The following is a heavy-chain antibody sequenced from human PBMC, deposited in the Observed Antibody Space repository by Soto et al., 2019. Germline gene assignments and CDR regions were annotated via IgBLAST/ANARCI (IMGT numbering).Heavy chain of an antibody. CDR2: ITTDKGKT. CDR3: ATRSPAFDY. Sequence: PSVKVSCKPSGYTFTSSGITWVRQAPGQGREWMGWITTDKGKTTYAQKFQGRVTMTTDISTSTAYMELRSLRSEDTAVSYCATRSPAFDYWGQGTLVTVPQ. V-gene: IGHV1-18*01. CDR1: GYTFTSSG. J-gene: IGHJ4*02.